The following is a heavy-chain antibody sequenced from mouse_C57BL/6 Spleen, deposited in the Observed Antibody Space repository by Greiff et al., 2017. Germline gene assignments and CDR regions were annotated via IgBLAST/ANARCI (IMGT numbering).Heavy chain of an antibody. CDR1: GYTFTNYS. CDR2: INPNNGDT. J-gene: IGHJ1*03. CDR3: ARRIRCDGSSNSYWYFDV. Sequence: VQLQQSGPELVKPGASVKISCKASGYTFTNYSMNWVKQSHGKSLEWIGDINPNNGDTSYNQKFKGKATLTVDKSSSTAYMELRSLTSEDSAVXDCARRIRCDGSSNSYWYFDVWGTGTTVTVSS. D-gene: IGHD1-1*01. V-gene: IGHV1-26*01.